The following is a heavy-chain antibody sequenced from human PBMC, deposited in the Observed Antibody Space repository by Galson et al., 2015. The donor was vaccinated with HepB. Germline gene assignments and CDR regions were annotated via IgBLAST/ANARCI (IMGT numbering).Heavy chain of an antibody. CDR1: GFTFSSYS. V-gene: IGHV3-21*01. CDR3: AREGYDFWSGYYAYYYYGMDV. Sequence: SLRLSCAASGFTFSSYSMNWVRQAPGKGLEWVSSISSSSSYIYYADSVKGRFTISRDNAKNSLYLQMNSLRAEDTAVYYCAREGYDFWSGYYAYYYYGMDVWGQGTTVTVSS. J-gene: IGHJ6*02. CDR2: ISSSSSYI. D-gene: IGHD3-3*01.